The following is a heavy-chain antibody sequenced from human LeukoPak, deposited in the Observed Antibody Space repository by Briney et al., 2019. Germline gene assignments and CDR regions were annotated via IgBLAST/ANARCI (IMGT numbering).Heavy chain of an antibody. V-gene: IGHV4-34*01. CDR3: ARGQYYYGMDV. Sequence: SETLSLTCAVYGGSFSGYYWSWIRQPPGKGLEWIGEINHSGSTNYNPSLKSRVTISVDTSKNQFSLKLSSVTAADTAVYYCARGQYYYGMDVWAKGPRSPSP. CDR1: GGSFSGYY. CDR2: INHSGST. J-gene: IGHJ6*02.